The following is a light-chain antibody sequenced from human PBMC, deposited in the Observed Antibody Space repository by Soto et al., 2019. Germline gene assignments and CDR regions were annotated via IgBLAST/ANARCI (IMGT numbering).Light chain of an antibody. Sequence: QSVLTQPPSASGSPGQSVTISCTGTKSDIGVYDFVSWYQHHPGKAPRLIIYEVVQRPSGVPDRFSGSKSGNTASLTVSGLQAADEADYFCKSYAGSNTYVFGRGTK. CDR1: KSDIGVYDF. CDR3: KSYAGSNTYV. V-gene: IGLV2-8*01. J-gene: IGLJ1*01. CDR2: EVV.